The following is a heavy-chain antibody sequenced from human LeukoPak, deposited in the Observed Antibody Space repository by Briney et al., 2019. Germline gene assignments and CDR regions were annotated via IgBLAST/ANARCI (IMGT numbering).Heavy chain of an antibody. V-gene: IGHV3-48*03. CDR3: ARELPEAAFGY. CDR2: ISSSGSNI. D-gene: IGHD2-15*01. J-gene: IGHJ4*02. Sequence: GGSLRLSCAASGFTFSSYEMNWVRQAPGKGLEGVSYISSSGSNIYYADSVKDRFTISRDNAKNSLYLQMNSLRAEDTAVYYCARELPEAAFGYWGQGTLVTVSS. CDR1: GFTFSSYE.